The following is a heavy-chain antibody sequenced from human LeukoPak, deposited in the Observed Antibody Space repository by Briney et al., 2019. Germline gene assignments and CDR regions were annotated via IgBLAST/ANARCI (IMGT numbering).Heavy chain of an antibody. Sequence: QAGGSLRLSCAASGFIFSSYAMSWVRQAPGKGLEWVSAISGSGGSTYYADPVKGRFTIYRDNSKNTLYLQMNSLRAEDTAVYYCARGTAFDPWGQGTLVTVSS. J-gene: IGHJ5*02. CDR2: ISGSGGST. CDR3: ARGTAFDP. CDR1: GFIFSSYA. V-gene: IGHV3-23*01.